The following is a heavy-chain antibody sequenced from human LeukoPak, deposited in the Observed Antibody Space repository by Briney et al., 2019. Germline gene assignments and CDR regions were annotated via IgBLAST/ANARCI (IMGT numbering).Heavy chain of an antibody. J-gene: IGHJ4*02. D-gene: IGHD3-10*01. V-gene: IGHV3-11*04. CDR1: GFTFSDYY. Sequence: PGGSLRLSCAASGFTFSDYYMSWIRQAPGKGLGWVSYISSSGSTIYYADSVKGRFTISRDNAKNSLYLQMNSLRAEDTAVYYCARDQYYYGSGSYGLDYWGQGTLVTVSS. CDR3: ARDQYYYGSGSYGLDY. CDR2: ISSSGSTI.